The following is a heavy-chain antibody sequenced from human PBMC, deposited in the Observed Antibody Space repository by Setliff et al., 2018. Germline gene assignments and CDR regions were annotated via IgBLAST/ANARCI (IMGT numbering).Heavy chain of an antibody. CDR3: AKRGDTRTFDY. V-gene: IGHV3-23*01. J-gene: IGHJ4*02. CDR2: ISARTGLT. Sequence: GGSLRLSCEASGFTVSSETMTWVRQAPGEGLEWVSGISARTGLTYYADSVKGRFTMSRDISKNTVYLHMTSLRAEDTAMYYCAKRGDTRTFDYWGQGTLVTVS. D-gene: IGHD5-18*01. CDR1: GFTVSSET.